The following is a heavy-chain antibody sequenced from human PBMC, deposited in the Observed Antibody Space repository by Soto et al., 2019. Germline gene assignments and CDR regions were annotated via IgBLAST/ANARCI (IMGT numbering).Heavy chain of an antibody. CDR3: ASNQKGPYTGMDV. D-gene: IGHD5-18*01. CDR2: IIPILGIA. Sequence: SVKVSCKASGGTFSSYTISWVRQAPGQGLEWMGRIIPILGIANYAQKFQGRVTFTADKSTSTAYMDLSSLRSEDTALYYCASNQKGPYTGMDVWGQGTTVTSP. V-gene: IGHV1-69*02. J-gene: IGHJ6*02. CDR1: GGTFSSYT.